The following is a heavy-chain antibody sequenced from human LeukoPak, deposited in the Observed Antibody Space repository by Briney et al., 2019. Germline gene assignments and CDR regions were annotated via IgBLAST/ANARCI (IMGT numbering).Heavy chain of an antibody. CDR1: GSSFTSYW. V-gene: IGHV5-51*01. J-gene: IGHJ4*02. D-gene: IGHD2-2*01. CDR3: ASPPTRECSSISCPLSY. CDR2: IYPGDSDT. Sequence: GESLQISCKGSGSSFTSYWIAWVRQMPGKGLEWMGIIYPGDSDTRYSPSFQGQVTISVDKSVSAAYLQWSSLKASDTAMYYCASPPTRECSSISCPLSYWGQGTLVTVSS.